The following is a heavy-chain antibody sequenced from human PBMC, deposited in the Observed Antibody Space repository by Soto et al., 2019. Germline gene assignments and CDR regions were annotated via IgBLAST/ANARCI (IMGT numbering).Heavy chain of an antibody. CDR3: ERVSPSPNPYSSGSLSYYYYGMDV. D-gene: IGHD6-19*01. CDR2: ISAYNGNT. V-gene: IGHV1-18*01. CDR1: GYTFTSYG. Sequence: ASVKVSCKASGYTFTSYGISWVRQAPGQGLEWMGWISAYNGNTNYAQKLQGRVTMTTDTSTSTTYMEMRSLRSDDTAVYYSERVSPSPNPYSSGSLSYYYYGMDVWGQGTTVTVSS. J-gene: IGHJ6*02.